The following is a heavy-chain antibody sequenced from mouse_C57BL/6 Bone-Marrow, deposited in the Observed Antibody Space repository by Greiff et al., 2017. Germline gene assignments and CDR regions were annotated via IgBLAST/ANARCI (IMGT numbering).Heavy chain of an antibody. CDR2: IYPRSGNT. J-gene: IGHJ3*01. D-gene: IGHD1-1*01. Sequence: VQLQQSGAELARPGASVKLSCKASGYTFTSYGISWVKQRTGQGLEWIGEIYPRSGNTYYNEKFKGKATLTADKSSSTAYMELRSLTSEYSAVYFCARISYYYGSGFAYWGQGTLVTVSS. CDR1: GYTFTSYG. V-gene: IGHV1-81*01. CDR3: ARISYYYGSGFAY.